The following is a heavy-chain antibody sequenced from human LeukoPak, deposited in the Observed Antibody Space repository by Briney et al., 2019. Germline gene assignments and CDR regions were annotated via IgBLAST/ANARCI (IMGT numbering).Heavy chain of an antibody. J-gene: IGHJ4*02. CDR1: GFTVSTFS. CDR2: IKQDGSGT. Sequence: PGGSLRLSCAASGFTVSTFSVTWVRQAPGQGLELVANIKQDGSGTFHVDSVKGRFTISRDNAKNSLYLQMNSLRAEDTAVYYCAWDSGNTGLDKWGKGTLVTVSS. CDR3: AWDSGNTGLDK. D-gene: IGHD2-2*03. V-gene: IGHV3-7*04.